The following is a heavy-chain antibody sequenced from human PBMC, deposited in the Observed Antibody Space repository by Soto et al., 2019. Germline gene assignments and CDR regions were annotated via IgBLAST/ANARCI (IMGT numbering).Heavy chain of an antibody. CDR2: ISDSGRTM. Sequence: EVQLVESGGGLVQPGGSLRLSCAASGFPFRTYEMNWVRKAPGKGLEWVSYISDSGRTMYYADSVKGRFTISRDNAKSSLYLQMNSLRAEDTAVYYCARDPEKYSGSDLGIDYWGQGTLVTVSS. V-gene: IGHV3-48*03. CDR3: ARDPEKYSGSDLGIDY. J-gene: IGHJ4*02. D-gene: IGHD5-12*01. CDR1: GFPFRTYE.